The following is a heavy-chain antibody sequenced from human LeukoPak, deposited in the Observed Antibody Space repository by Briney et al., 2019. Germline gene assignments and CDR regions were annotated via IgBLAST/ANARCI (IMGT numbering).Heavy chain of an antibody. CDR3: ARERAVGWELIDY. D-gene: IGHD6-19*01. Sequence: SVKVSGKASGGAFSSYAISWVRQAPGQGLEWMGRIIPIFGTANYAQKFQGRVTITTDESTSTAYMELSSLRSEDTAVYYCARERAVGWELIDYWGQGTLVTVSS. V-gene: IGHV1-69*05. J-gene: IGHJ4*02. CDR1: GGAFSSYA. CDR2: IIPIFGTA.